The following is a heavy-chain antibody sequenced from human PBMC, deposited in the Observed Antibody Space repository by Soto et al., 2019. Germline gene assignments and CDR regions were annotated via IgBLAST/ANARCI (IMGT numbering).Heavy chain of an antibody. CDR2: IWHDGNNK. V-gene: IGHV3-33*01. D-gene: IGHD1-26*01. CDR1: GFTFSNYG. CDR3: ASDLVGASDSYGLDV. J-gene: IGHJ6*02. Sequence: GGSLRLCCAASGFTFSNYGMHWVRQAPGKGLGWVAIIWHDGNNKYYADSVRGRFIISRDNSKNRLYLQMNSLRAEDTAVYYCASDLVGASDSYGLDVWGQGTPVTVSS.